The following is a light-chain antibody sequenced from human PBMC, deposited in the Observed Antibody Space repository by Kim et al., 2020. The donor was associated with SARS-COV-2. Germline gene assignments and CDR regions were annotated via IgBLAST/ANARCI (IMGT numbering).Light chain of an antibody. J-gene: IGKJ2*02. V-gene: IGKV1-39*01. CDR3: QETYTNAPCT. CDR2: AAS. CDR1: QNIMRY. Sequence: ASVGDRVTITCRTSQNIMRYLNWYQQPPGKAPRLLVYAASILHSGVPSRFSASGSGTEFNLTISSLQPEDFAIYYCQETYTNAPCTFGQGTKLEI.